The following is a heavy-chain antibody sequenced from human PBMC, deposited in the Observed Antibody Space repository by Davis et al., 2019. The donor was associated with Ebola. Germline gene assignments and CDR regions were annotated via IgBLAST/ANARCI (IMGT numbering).Heavy chain of an antibody. D-gene: IGHD3-16*01. V-gene: IGHV3-21*01. CDR3: ARGLQTRWRVGWGMDV. Sequence: GESLKISCAASGFTFSTYSMSWVRQAPGKGLEWVSSISSDSDYIYYADSAKGRFTISRDNAKNSLYLQMNSLRAEDTAVYYWARGLQTRWRVGWGMDVWGQGTTVTVSS. CDR1: GFTFSTYS. CDR2: ISSDSDYI. J-gene: IGHJ6*02.